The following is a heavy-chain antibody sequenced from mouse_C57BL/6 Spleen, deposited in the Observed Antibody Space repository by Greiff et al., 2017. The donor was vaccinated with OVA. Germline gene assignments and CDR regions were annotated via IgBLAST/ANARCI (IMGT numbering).Heavy chain of an antibody. CDR2: ISSGGDYI. CDR3: TRDRDYGEN. V-gene: IGHV5-9-1*02. CDR1: GFTFSSYA. Sequence: EVMLVESGEGLVKPGGSLKLSCAASGFTFSSYAMSWVRQTPEKRLEWVAYISSGGDYIYYADTVKDRFTISRDNARNTLYLQMSSLKSEDTAMYYCTRDRDYGENWGQGTLVTVSA. D-gene: IGHD1-1*01. J-gene: IGHJ3*01.